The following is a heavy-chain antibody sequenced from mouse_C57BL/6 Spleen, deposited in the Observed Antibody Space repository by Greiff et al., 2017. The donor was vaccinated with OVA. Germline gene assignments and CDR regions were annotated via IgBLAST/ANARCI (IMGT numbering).Heavy chain of an antibody. J-gene: IGHJ1*03. CDR3: ARGYSNYWYFDV. D-gene: IGHD2-5*01. V-gene: IGHV1-52*01. Sequence: VKLQQPGAELVRPGSSVKLSCKASGYTFTSYWMHWVKQRPIQGLEWIGNIDPSDSETHYNQKFKDKATLTVDKSSSTAYMQLSSLTSEDSAVYYCARGYSNYWYFDVWGTGTTVTVSS. CDR2: IDPSDSET. CDR1: GYTFTSYW.